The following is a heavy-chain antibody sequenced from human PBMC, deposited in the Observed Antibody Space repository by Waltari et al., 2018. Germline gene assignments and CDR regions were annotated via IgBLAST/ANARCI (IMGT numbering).Heavy chain of an antibody. CDR3: ARVSRKDYYGSGSLIDY. CDR1: GGSISSSSYY. CDR2: IYYRGRT. J-gene: IGHJ4*02. D-gene: IGHD3-10*01. Sequence: QLQLQESGPGLVKPSETLSLTCTVSGGSISSSSYYWGWIRQPPGKGLAWIGSIYYRGRTYYHPPLKSRVTISVDTSKTQFSLKLSSVTAADTAVYYCARVSRKDYYGSGSLIDYWGQGTLVTVSS. V-gene: IGHV4-39*07.